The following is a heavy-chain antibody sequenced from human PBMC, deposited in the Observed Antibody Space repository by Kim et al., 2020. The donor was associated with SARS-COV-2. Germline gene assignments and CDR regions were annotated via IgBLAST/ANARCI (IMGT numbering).Heavy chain of an antibody. J-gene: IGHJ4*02. CDR3: AKDQYRTLEYYFAN. CDR1: GFTFDNYA. Sequence: GGSLRLSCVASGFTFDNYAMRWVRQAPGKGLEWVSGISGSGGSIDYADSVKGRFTISRDNAKNSLYLQMNSLRAEDTAVYYCAKDQYRTLEYYFANCGQG. V-gene: IGHV3-9*01. CDR2: ISGSGGSI. D-gene: IGHD6-6*01.